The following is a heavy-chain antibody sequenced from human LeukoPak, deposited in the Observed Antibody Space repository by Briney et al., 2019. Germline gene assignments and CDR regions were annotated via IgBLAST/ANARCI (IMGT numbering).Heavy chain of an antibody. CDR3: ASLPAGLRVADFDY. D-gene: IGHD3/OR15-3a*01. Sequence: GASLKNSCRGTGYSFTSYWNICVRQMPGKGLEWRGRIDPSDSYTNYSPSFQGRVTISADKSISTAYLQWSSLKASDTAMYYCASLPAGLRVADFDYWGQGTLVSVSS. J-gene: IGHJ4*02. V-gene: IGHV5-10-1*01. CDR2: IDPSDSYT. CDR1: GYSFTSYW.